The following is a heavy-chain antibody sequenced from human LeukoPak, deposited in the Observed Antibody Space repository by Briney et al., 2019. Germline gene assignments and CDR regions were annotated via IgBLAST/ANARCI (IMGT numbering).Heavy chain of an antibody. CDR2: IYYSGST. Sequence: PSETLSLTCTVSGGSIRSYYWSWIRQSPGKGLEWIGYIYYSGSTNYNPSLKSRVTISVDTSKNQFSLKLSSVTAADTAMYYCARYGYYAFDIWGRGTMVTVSS. D-gene: IGHD3-22*01. CDR1: GGSIRSYY. CDR3: ARYGYYAFDI. V-gene: IGHV4-59*01. J-gene: IGHJ3*02.